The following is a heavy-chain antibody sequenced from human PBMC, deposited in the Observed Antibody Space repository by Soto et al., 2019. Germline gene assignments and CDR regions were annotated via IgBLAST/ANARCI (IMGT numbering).Heavy chain of an antibody. CDR1: GYSFTSYD. V-gene: IGHV1-8*01. CDR2: MNPNSGNT. J-gene: IGHJ4*02. Sequence: GASVKVSCKASGYSFTSYDINWVRQATGQGLEWMGWMNPNSGNTGYAQRFQGRVTMTRNTSISKAYMELSSLRSEDTAVYYCAREKSYGYADYWGQGTLVTVSS. CDR3: AREKSYGYADY. D-gene: IGHD5-18*01.